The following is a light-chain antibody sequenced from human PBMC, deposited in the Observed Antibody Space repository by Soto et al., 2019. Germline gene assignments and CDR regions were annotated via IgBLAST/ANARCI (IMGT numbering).Light chain of an antibody. CDR1: RSDVGAYNY. V-gene: IGLV2-14*01. CDR2: EVS. J-gene: IGLJ1*01. Sequence: QSALTQPASVSGSPGQSIAISCTGTRSDVGAYNYVSWYQQQSGKAPKLIIHEVSNRPSGVSNRFSGSKSGNTASLTISGLQAEDEADYYCDSYTSSRAYVFGIGTKVTVL. CDR3: DSYTSSRAYV.